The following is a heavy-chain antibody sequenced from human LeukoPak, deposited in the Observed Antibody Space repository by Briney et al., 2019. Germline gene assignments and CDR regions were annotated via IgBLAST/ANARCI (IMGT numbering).Heavy chain of an antibody. CDR1: GGSFSGYY. V-gene: IGHV4-34*01. J-gene: IGHJ4*02. CDR2: INHSGST. D-gene: IGHD6-13*01. Sequence: SETLSLTCAVYGGSFSGYYWSWIRQPSGKGLEWIGEINHSGSTNHNPSLKSRVTISVDTSKNQFSLKLSSVTAADTAVYYCASNIAAVQAGAYFDYWGQGTLVTVSS. CDR3: ASNIAAVQAGAYFDY.